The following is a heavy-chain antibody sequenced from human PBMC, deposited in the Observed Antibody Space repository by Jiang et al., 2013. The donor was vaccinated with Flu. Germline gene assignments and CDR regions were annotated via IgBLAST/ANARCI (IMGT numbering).Heavy chain of an antibody. CDR3: ARSVVIRGADDY. CDR1: GGSISSSSYY. J-gene: IGHJ4*02. Sequence: LLKPSETLSLTCTVSGGSISSSSYYWGWIRQPPGKGLEWIGSIYYSGSTYYNPSLKSRVTISVDTSKNQFSLKLSSVTAADTAVYYCARSVVIRGADDYWGQGTLVTVSS. V-gene: IGHV4-39*01. D-gene: IGHD3-10*01. CDR2: IYYSGST.